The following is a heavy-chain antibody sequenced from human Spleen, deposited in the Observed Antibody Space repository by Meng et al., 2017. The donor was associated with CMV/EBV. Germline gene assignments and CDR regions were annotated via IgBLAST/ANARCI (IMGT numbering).Heavy chain of an antibody. CDR2: ISGSGYAST. J-gene: IGHJ5*02. V-gene: IGHV3-23*01. CDR1: GFTFSNFA. CDR3: ARAEWFDP. Sequence: GGSLRLSCVASGFTFSNFAMSWVRQAPEKGLEWVSTISGSGYASTYYADSVKGRFTISRDNSNNTLYLQMNSLRAEDTAVYYCARAEWFDPWGQGTLVTVSS.